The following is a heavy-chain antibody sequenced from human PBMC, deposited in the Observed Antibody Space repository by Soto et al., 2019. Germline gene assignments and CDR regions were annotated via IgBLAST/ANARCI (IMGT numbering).Heavy chain of an antibody. CDR2: SIPIFGTA. V-gene: IGHV1-69*13. CDR1: GGTFSSYA. CDR3: ARALLEGWNYRNYYYGMDX. D-gene: IGHD1-7*01. Sequence: SVKVSCNASGGTFSSYAISWVRQAPGQGLEWMGGSIPIFGTANYAHKFQGRVTITADESTSTAYMELSSLRSEDTAVYYCARALLEGWNYRNYYYGMDXWGQGTTVTVS. J-gene: IGHJ6*02.